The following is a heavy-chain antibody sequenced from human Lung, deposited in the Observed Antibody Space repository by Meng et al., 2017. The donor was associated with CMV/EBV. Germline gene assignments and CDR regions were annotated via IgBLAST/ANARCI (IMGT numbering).Heavy chain of an antibody. CDR3: ARDSSSWYVGWFDP. J-gene: IGHJ5*02. CDR2: INSDGSST. V-gene: IGHV3-74*01. Sequence: ACGFTFSSYWMHWVRQAPGKGLVWVSRINSDGSSTSYADSVKGRFTISRDNAKNTLYLQMNSLRAEDTAVYYCARDSSSWYVGWFDPWGQGTLVTVSS. D-gene: IGHD6-13*01. CDR1: GFTFSSYW.